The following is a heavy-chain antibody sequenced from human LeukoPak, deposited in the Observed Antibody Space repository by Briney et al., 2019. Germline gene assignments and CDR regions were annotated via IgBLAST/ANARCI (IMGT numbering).Heavy chain of an antibody. CDR1: GFTVSSNY. CDR3: AREFRMATIKGAFDI. CDR2: IYSGGST. D-gene: IGHD5-24*01. V-gene: IGHV3-53*01. Sequence: GGSLRLSCAASGFTVSSNYMSWVRQAPGKGLEWVSVIYSGGSTYYADSVKGRFNISRDNSKNTLYLQMNSLRAEDTAVYYYAREFRMATIKGAFDIWGQGTMVTVSS. J-gene: IGHJ3*02.